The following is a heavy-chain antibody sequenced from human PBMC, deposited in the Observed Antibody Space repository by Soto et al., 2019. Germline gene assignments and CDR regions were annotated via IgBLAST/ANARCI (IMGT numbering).Heavy chain of an antibody. Sequence: ASVKVSFKVSGYTLTELSMHWVRQAPGKGLEWMGGFDPEDGETIYAQKFQGRVTMTEDTSTDTAYMELSSLRSEDTAVYYCATDSITTPAFDIWGQGTMVTVSS. V-gene: IGHV1-24*01. CDR3: ATDSITTPAFDI. J-gene: IGHJ3*02. CDR2: FDPEDGET. D-gene: IGHD4-4*01. CDR1: GYTLTELS.